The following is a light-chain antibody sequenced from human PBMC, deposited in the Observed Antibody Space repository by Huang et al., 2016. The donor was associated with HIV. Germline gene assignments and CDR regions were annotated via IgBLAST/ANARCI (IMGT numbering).Light chain of an antibody. CDR3: QQYNNWPPFT. Sequence: EIVMTQSPATLSVSPGERATLSCRASQSVSSNLAWYQQKPGQAPRLLIYGASTRATGIPARFSGSGSGTEFTLTISGLQSEEFAVYYCQQYNNWPPFTFGPGTKVNIK. CDR1: QSVSSN. J-gene: IGKJ3*01. CDR2: GAS. V-gene: IGKV3-15*01.